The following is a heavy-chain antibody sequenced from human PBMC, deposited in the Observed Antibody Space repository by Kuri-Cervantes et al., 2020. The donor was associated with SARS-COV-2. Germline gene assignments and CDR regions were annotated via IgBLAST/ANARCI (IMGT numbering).Heavy chain of an antibody. J-gene: IGHJ4*02. V-gene: IGHV3-11*04. CDR3: ARDTARWFGELLFDY. CDR1: GFTFSDYY. Sequence: GGSLRLSCAASGFTFSDYYMSWIRQAPGKGLEWVSYISSSGSTIYYADSVKGRFTISRDNAKNSPYLQMNSLRAEDTAVYYCARDTARWFGELLFDYWGQGTLVTVSS. CDR2: ISSSGSTI. D-gene: IGHD3-10*01.